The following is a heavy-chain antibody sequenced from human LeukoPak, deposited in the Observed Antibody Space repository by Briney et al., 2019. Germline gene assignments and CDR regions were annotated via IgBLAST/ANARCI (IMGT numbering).Heavy chain of an antibody. V-gene: IGHV4-39*07. Sequence: SETLSLTCTVSGGPISSSTYYWCWNRQPPGKGLEWIGSINYSGNTYYNPSLKSRLTISVDTSKNQFSLKLSSVTAADMAVYYCARLDVTRGLNYFDYWGQGTLVTVSS. CDR1: GGPISSSTYY. CDR3: ARLDVTRGLNYFDY. J-gene: IGHJ4*02. D-gene: IGHD4/OR15-4a*01. CDR2: INYSGNT.